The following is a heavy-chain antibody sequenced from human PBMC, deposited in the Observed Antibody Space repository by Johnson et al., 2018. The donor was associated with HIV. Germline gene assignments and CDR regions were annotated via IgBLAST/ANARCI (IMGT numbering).Heavy chain of an antibody. CDR2: IYSGGST. CDR3: ARERTSSWYAWESPSANAFDI. D-gene: IGHD6-13*01. V-gene: IGHV3-66*01. Sequence: VQLVESGGGLVQPGGSLRLSCAASGFTFSDHYMDWVRQAPGKGLEWVSIIYSGGSTYYADSVKGRFTISRDNSKNTLYLQMNSLRVEDTAVYYCARERTSSWYAWESPSANAFDIWGQGTMVIVSS. J-gene: IGHJ3*02. CDR1: GFTFSDHY.